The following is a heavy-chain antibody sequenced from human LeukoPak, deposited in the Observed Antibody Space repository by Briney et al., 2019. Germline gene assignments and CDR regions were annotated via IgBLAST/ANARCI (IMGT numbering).Heavy chain of an antibody. CDR1: GGTFSSYA. V-gene: IGHV1-69*13. CDR2: IIPIFGTA. CDR3: AREAGSWYPVGYFDY. D-gene: IGHD6-13*01. Sequence: SVKVSCKASGGTFSSYAISWVRQAPGQGLGWMGGIIPIFGTANYAQKFQGRVTITADEPTSTAYMELSSLRSEDTAVYYCAREAGSWYPVGYFDYWGQGTLVTVSS. J-gene: IGHJ4*02.